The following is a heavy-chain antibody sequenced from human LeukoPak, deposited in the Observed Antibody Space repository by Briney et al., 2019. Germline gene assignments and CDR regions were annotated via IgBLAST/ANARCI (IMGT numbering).Heavy chain of an antibody. CDR1: GYGFSDVY. J-gene: IGHJ5*02. V-gene: IGHV1-2*02. CDR2: INPHSAAT. CDR3: ATSSTVTHTRDP. D-gene: IGHD4-11*01. Sequence: ASVKVSCKASGYGFSDVYFNWVRQAPGQGLEWMGWINPHSAATNYAQRFQGRVSMDASFDTAYMELSRLTSDDTAVYYCATSSTVTHTRDPWGQGTLVSVSS.